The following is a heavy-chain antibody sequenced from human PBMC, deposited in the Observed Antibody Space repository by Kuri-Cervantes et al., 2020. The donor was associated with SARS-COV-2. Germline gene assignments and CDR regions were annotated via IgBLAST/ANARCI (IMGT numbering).Heavy chain of an antibody. CDR3: ARARWGSGWTYYYYGMDV. V-gene: IGHV4-34*01. J-gene: IGHJ6*02. Sequence: SETLSLTCAVYGGSFSGYYWSWIRQPPGEGLEWIGEINHSGSTNYNPSLKSRVTISVDTSKNQFSLKLSSVTAADTAVYYCARARWGSGWTYYYYGMDVWGQGTTVTVSS. CDR1: GGSFSGYY. CDR2: INHSGST. D-gene: IGHD6-19*01.